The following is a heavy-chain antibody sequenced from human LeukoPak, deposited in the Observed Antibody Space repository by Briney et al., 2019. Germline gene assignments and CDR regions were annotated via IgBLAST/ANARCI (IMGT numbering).Heavy chain of an antibody. D-gene: IGHD3-10*01. CDR1: GYSISSGYY. CDR2: IYHSGST. J-gene: IGHJ4*02. Sequence: SETLSLTCTVSGYSISSGYYWGWIRQPPGKGLEWIGSIYHSGSTYYNTSLKSRVTISVDTSKNQFSLKLSSVTAADTAVYYCARDSPYYYGSGSYYNVFDYWGQGTLVTVSS. V-gene: IGHV4-38-2*02. CDR3: ARDSPYYYGSGSYYNVFDY.